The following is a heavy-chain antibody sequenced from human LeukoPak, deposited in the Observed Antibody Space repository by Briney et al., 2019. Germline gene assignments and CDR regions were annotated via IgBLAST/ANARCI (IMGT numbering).Heavy chain of an antibody. Sequence: ASVKASCKASGYTFSSYYMHWVRQAPGQGLEWMGIIDPGGGSTSYTQKFQGRVTMTSDTSTSTVYMELRSLRSDDTAVYYCARDQDIVVVPAALPPFDYWGQGTLVTVSS. D-gene: IGHD2-2*01. CDR2: IDPGGGST. CDR1: GYTFSSYY. V-gene: IGHV1-46*01. J-gene: IGHJ4*02. CDR3: ARDQDIVVVPAALPPFDY.